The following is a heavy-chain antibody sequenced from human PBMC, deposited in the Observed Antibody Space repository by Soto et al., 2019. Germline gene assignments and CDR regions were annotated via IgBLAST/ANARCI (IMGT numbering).Heavy chain of an antibody. CDR3: ARESGGATATLDYYYFYMDV. D-gene: IGHD5-12*01. CDR2: FNPNGGVT. CDR1: GDSFNDYY. V-gene: IGHV1-2*04. Sequence: QVQLVQSGAEVRKPGASVTVSCRSSGDSFNDYYIHWVRHAPGQGFEWMGWFNPNGGVTMYAQKFKGWVSMTRDTSIRTVYMQLSRLRSDDTAVYYCARESGGATATLDYYYFYMDVWGTGTTVTVSS. J-gene: IGHJ6*03.